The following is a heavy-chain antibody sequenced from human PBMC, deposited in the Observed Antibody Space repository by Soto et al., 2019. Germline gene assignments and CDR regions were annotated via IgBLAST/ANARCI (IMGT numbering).Heavy chain of an antibody. CDR1: GGSFSGYY. CDR2: INHSGST. V-gene: IGHV4-34*01. J-gene: IGHJ5*02. D-gene: IGHD6-13*01. CDR3: ARVHSSSWYGNWFDP. Sequence: SETLSLTCAVYGGSFSGYYWSWIRQPPGKGLEWIGEINHSGSTNYNPSLKSRVTISVDTSKNQFSLKLSSVTAADTAVYYCARVHSSSWYGNWFDPWGQGTLVTVSS.